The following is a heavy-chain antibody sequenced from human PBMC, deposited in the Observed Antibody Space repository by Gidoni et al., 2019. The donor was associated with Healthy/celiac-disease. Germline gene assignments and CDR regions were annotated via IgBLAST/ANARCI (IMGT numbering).Heavy chain of an antibody. CDR2: INPNSGST. D-gene: IGHD6-19*01. Sequence: QVQLVQSGPEVKTPGASVKVSCKASGYTFTGSYRHWVRQAPGQGLEWMGWINPNSGSTNYAQKFQGRVTMTRDTSISTAYMELCMMRSDDTAVYYCARDRLAVAGIDPCGGGDYWGQGTLVTVSS. J-gene: IGHJ4*02. CDR1: GYTFTGSY. CDR3: ARDRLAVAGIDPCGGGDY. V-gene: IGHV1-2*02.